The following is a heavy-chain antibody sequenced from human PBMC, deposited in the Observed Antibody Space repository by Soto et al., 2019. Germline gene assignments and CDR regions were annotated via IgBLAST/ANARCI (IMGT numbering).Heavy chain of an antibody. CDR3: ARDPLYGDHPDY. CDR2: IYYSGST. J-gene: IGHJ4*02. Sequence: TLSLTCTVSGGSISRGGYYWSWIRQHPGKGLEWIGYIYYSGSTYYNPSLKSRVTISVDTSKNQFSLKLSSVTAADTAVYYCARDPLYGDHPDYWGQGTLVTVSS. V-gene: IGHV4-31*03. CDR1: GGSISRGGYY. D-gene: IGHD4-17*01.